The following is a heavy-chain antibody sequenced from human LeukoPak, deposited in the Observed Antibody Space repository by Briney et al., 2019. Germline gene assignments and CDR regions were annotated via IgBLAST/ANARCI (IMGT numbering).Heavy chain of an antibody. CDR2: ISAEGGGT. J-gene: IGHJ4*02. CDR3: ARAGQFISARPITFDY. Sequence: PGGSLRLSCAASGLTFSNYAMSWVRQAPGKGLEWVSGISAEGGGTYYTDSVKGRFTISRDNSKNTLYLQMNSLRAEDTAVYYCARAGQFISARPITFDYWGQGSLVTVSS. V-gene: IGHV3-23*01. CDR1: GLTFSNYA. D-gene: IGHD6-6*01.